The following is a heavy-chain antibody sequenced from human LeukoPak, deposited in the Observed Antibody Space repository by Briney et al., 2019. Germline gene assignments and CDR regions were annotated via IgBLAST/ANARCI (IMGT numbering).Heavy chain of an antibody. CDR2: INGIGSSS. D-gene: IGHD3-16*01. CDR1: GFTFTTYW. V-gene: IGHV3-74*01. J-gene: IGHJ4*02. CDR3: ARTSPTSHFDF. Sequence: GGSLRLSCAASGFTFTTYWMHWVRQAPGKGLVWFSRINGIGSSSNYADSVKGRFTISRDNARNTLYLQMNSLRAEDTALYYCARTSPTSHFDFWGQGTLVTVSS.